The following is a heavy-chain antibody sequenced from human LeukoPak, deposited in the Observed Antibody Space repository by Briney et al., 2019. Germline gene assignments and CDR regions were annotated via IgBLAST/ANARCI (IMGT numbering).Heavy chain of an antibody. Sequence: ASVKVSCKVSGYTFTTYGISWVRQAPGQGLEWMGWISAYSGNTKNAQNYQDRVTMTTDTSTSTAYMELRSLRSDDTAVYFCARDSPTYYDFWSGYPGAYYWGQGTLVTVSS. CDR1: GYTFTTYG. J-gene: IGHJ4*02. V-gene: IGHV1-18*01. D-gene: IGHD3-3*01. CDR2: ISAYSGNT. CDR3: ARDSPTYYDFWSGYPGAYY.